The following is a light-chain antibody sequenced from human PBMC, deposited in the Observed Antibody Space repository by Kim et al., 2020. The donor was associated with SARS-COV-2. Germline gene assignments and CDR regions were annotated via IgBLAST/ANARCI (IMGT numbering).Light chain of an antibody. CDR2: DAS. J-gene: IGKJ2*01. CDR1: ESVSNN. CDR3: QQYNNWPYT. V-gene: IGKV3-15*01. Sequence: EIVMTQSPATLSVSPGERATLSCRASESVSNNLAWYQQRPGQAPRLLLYDASTRATGIPARFSGSGSGTEFTLTISSLQSEDFAVYFCQQYNNWPYTFGQGTKLEI.